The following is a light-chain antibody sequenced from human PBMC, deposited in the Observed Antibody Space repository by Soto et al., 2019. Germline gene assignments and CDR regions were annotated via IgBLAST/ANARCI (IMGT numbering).Light chain of an antibody. Sequence: EIVLTQSPGTLSLSPGERATLSCRASHSVSSTYLAWYQQKPGQAPRLLIYDASSRATGIPDRFSGSGSGTDFTLTISRLEPEDFAVYYCQLFGNSPLYTFGQGTKLEIK. CDR1: HSVSSTY. CDR3: QLFGNSPLYT. CDR2: DAS. V-gene: IGKV3-20*01. J-gene: IGKJ2*01.